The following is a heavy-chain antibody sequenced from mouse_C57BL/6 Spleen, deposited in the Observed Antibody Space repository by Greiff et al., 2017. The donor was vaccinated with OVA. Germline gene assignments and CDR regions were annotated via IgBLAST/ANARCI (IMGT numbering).Heavy chain of an antibody. D-gene: IGHD2-5*01. CDR1: GFTFSSYA. CDR2: ISDGGSYT. Sequence: EVKLVESGGGLVKPGGSLKLSCAASGFTFSSYAMSWVRQTPEKRLAWVATISDGGSYTYYPDNVKGRFTISRDNAKNNLYLQMSHLKSEDTAMYYCARESYSNYARNFDYWGQGTTLTVSS. V-gene: IGHV5-4*01. CDR3: ARESYSNYARNFDY. J-gene: IGHJ2*01.